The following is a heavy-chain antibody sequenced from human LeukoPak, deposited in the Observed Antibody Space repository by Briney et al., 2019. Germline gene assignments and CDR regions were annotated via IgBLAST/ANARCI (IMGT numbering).Heavy chain of an antibody. V-gene: IGHV5-51*01. CDR3: ARHEVGATLGSYYGMDV. D-gene: IGHD1-26*01. CDR2: IYPGDSDT. Sequence: GESLKISCKGSGYSFTTYWIGWVRQMPGKGLEWMGIIYPGDSDTRYSPSFQGQVTISADKSISTAYLQWSSLKASDTAMYYCARHEVGATLGSYYGMDVWGQGTTVTVSS. CDR1: GYSFTTYW. J-gene: IGHJ6*02.